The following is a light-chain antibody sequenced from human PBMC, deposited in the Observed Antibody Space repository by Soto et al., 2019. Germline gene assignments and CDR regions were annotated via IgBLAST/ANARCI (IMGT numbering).Light chain of an antibody. J-gene: IGLJ3*02. V-gene: IGLV1-47*02. CDR3: AGWDDSLSGWV. Sequence: QAVVTQPPSASGTPGQRVTISCSGSSSKIGSNYVYWYQQLPGAAPKLLIYSNNQRPSGVPDRFSGSKSGTSASLTISGLRSEDEADYYCAGWDDSLSGWVFGGGTKVTVL. CDR2: SNN. CDR1: SSKIGSNY.